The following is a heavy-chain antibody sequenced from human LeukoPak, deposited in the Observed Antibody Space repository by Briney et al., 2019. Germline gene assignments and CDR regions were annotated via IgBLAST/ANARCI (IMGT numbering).Heavy chain of an antibody. CDR2: IWFDGKNE. Sequence: GGSLRLSCAASGFTFRSYGMHWVRRAPGKGLEWVADIWFDGKNEHFADSVKGRSTISRDNSKNTLYLQMNSLRAEDTAVYYCAGDRATSYFDYWGQGALVTISS. CDR3: AGDRATSYFDY. J-gene: IGHJ4*02. CDR1: GFTFRSYG. V-gene: IGHV3-33*01. D-gene: IGHD1-26*01.